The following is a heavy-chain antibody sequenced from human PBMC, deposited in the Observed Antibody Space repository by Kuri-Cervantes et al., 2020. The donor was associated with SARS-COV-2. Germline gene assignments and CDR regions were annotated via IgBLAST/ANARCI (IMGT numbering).Heavy chain of an antibody. D-gene: IGHD2-2*01. CDR1: GGSISSYY. CDR3: ARASCSSTSCYGWFDP. Sequence: SETLSLTCTVSGGSISSYYWSWIRQPPGKGLEWVGYIYHSGSTYYNPSLKSRVTISVDRSKNQFSLKLSSVTAADTAVYYCARASCSSTSCYGWFDPWGQGTLVTVS. J-gene: IGHJ5*02. V-gene: IGHV4-59*12. CDR2: IYHSGST.